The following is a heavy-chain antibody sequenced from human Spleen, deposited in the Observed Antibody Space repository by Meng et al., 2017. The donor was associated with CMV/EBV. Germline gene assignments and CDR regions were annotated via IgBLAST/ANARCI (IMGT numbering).Heavy chain of an antibody. Sequence: GESLKISCAASGFTFDNYWMSWVRQSPGKGLEWVASIRQDGNERYYEDSVKGRFTISRDNAKNSLYLQMNSLRAEDTAVYYCARGSPRYYDSSGYYYPDAFDIWGQGTMVTVSS. CDR3: ARGSPRYYDSSGYYYPDAFDI. V-gene: IGHV3-7*01. CDR1: GFTFDNYW. D-gene: IGHD3-22*01. J-gene: IGHJ3*02. CDR2: IRQDGNER.